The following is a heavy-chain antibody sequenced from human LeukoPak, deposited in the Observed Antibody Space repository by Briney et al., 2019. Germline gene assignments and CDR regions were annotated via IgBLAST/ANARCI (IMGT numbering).Heavy chain of an antibody. CDR2: IKQDGSEK. Sequence: PGGSLRLSCAASGFTFSSYWMGWVRQAPGKGLEWVANIKQDGSEKYYVDSVKGRFTISRDNAKNSLYLQMNSLRAEDTAVYYCARTFYCSSTSCYHGRRGYWGQGTLVTVSS. V-gene: IGHV3-7*01. J-gene: IGHJ4*02. CDR1: GFTFSSYW. D-gene: IGHD2-2*01. CDR3: ARTFYCSSTSCYHGRRGY.